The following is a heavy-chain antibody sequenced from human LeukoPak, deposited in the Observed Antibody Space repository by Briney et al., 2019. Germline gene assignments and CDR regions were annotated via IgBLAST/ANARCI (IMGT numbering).Heavy chain of an antibody. CDR2: IHYTGST. J-gene: IGHJ4*02. Sequence: PSETLSLTCTVSSGSISYFYWNWIRQPPGKGLEWIGYIHYTGSTNYNPSLKSRVTISVDTSKNQFPLKLSSVTAADTAVYYCATYTNRLHYWGQGTLVTVSS. V-gene: IGHV4-59*01. CDR1: SGSISYFY. D-gene: IGHD2-8*01. CDR3: ATYTNRLHY.